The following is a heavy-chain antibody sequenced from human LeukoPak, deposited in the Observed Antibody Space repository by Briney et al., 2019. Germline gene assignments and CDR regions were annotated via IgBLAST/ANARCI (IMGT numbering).Heavy chain of an antibody. CDR1: GFTFSSYG. V-gene: IGHV3-30*18. D-gene: IGHD3-22*01. J-gene: IGHJ4*02. CDR3: AKGFYYDSSGCFDY. CDR2: ISYDGSNK. Sequence: GGSLRLSCAASGFTFSSYGMLWVRQAPGKGLEWVAVISYDGSNKYYADSVKGRFTISRDNSKNTLYLQMNSLRAEDTAVYYCAKGFYYDSSGCFDYWGQGTLVTVSS.